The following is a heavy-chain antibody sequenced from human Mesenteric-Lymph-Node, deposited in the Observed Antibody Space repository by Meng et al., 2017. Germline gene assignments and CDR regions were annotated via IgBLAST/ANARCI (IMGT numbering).Heavy chain of an antibody. CDR3: ARPAYYYDRSGYPTYYFDY. CDR2: INPSGGST. D-gene: IGHD3-22*01. Sequence: SVKVSCKASGYTLTSYYTHWVRQAPGQGLEWMGIINPSGGSTSYAQKFQGRVTMTRDTSTSTAYMELRSLRSDDTAVYYCARPAYYYDRSGYPTYYFDYWGQGTLVTVSS. J-gene: IGHJ4*02. CDR1: GYTLTSYY. V-gene: IGHV1-46*01.